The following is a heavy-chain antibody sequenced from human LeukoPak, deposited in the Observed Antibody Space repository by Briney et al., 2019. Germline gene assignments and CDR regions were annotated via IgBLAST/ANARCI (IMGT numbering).Heavy chain of an antibody. CDR2: INPNSGGT. J-gene: IGHJ3*02. Sequence: EASVKVSCKASGYTFTSYDINWVRQAPGQGLEWMGWINPNSGGTDYAQKFQGRVTMTRDTSISTAYMELSRLRSDDTAVYYCARGGQELHTGDDAFDIWGQRTMVTVSS. CDR3: ARGGQELHTGDDAFDI. V-gene: IGHV1-2*02. D-gene: IGHD1-26*01. CDR1: GYTFTSYD.